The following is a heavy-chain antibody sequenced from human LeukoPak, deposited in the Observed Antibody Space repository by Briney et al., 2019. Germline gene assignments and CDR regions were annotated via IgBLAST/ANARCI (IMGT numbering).Heavy chain of an antibody. Sequence: AETLSLTCTVSGDSVNAYYWGWIRQPPGKGLEWIGYIYFSGTTKYNPSLESRVTISVDTFKNQFSLKLSSVTAADTAVYYCARRRAEGGSNGHYTWFDPWGQGILVTVSS. CDR3: ARRRAEGGSNGHYTWFDP. CDR2: IYFSGTT. V-gene: IGHV4-59*08. D-gene: IGHD6-13*01. J-gene: IGHJ5*02. CDR1: GDSVNAYY.